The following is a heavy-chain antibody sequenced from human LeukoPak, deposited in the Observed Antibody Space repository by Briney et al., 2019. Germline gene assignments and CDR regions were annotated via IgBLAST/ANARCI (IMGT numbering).Heavy chain of an antibody. CDR3: ARGSPPDY. Sequence: GGSLRLSCAASGFTFSSYGMNWVRQAPGKGLEWVGVIWSDGSIKYYGDSVKGRFAISRDNSKNTLYLQMNSLRIEETAVYYCARGSPPDYWGQGTLVTVSS. J-gene: IGHJ4*02. CDR2: IWSDGSIK. CDR1: GFTFSSYG. V-gene: IGHV3-33*01.